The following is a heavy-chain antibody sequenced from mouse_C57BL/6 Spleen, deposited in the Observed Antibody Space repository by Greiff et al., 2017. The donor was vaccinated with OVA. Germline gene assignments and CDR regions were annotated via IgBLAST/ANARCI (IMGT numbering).Heavy chain of an antibody. CDR1: GYTFTSYW. Sequence: VQLKQPGTELVKPGASVKLSCKASGYTFTSYWMHWVKQRPGQGLEWIGNINPSNGGTNYNEKFKSKATLTVDKSSSTAYMQLSSLTSEDSAVYYCASDAQAKTWFAYWGQGTLVTVSA. CDR3: ASDAQAKTWFAY. J-gene: IGHJ3*01. D-gene: IGHD3-2*02. V-gene: IGHV1-53*01. CDR2: INPSNGGT.